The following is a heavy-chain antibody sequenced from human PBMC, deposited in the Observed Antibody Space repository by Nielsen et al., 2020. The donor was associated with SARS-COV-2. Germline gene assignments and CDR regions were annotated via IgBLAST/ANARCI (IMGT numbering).Heavy chain of an antibody. V-gene: IGHV3-33*06. J-gene: IGHJ4*02. Sequence: GGSLRLSCAASGFTFSSYGMHWVRQAPGKGLEWVAVIWYDGSNKYYADSVKGRFTISRDNSKNTLYLQMNSLRAEDTAVYYCAKDLRITMIVVVITTFGFDYWGQGTLVTVSS. CDR2: IWYDGSNK. CDR1: GFTFSSYG. CDR3: AKDLRITMIVVVITTFGFDY. D-gene: IGHD3-22*01.